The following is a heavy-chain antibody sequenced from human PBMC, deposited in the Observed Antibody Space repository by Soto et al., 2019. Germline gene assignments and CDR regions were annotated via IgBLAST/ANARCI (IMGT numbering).Heavy chain of an antibody. D-gene: IGHD5-18*01. J-gene: IGHJ4*02. V-gene: IGHV4-4*02. CDR3: ASHRGNTYGPYDY. CDR1: GGSISSGNW. CDR2: ISHSGNT. Sequence: SETLSLTCAVSGGSISSGNWWSWVRQSLRKGLEWIGEISHSGNTNHNPSLKSRVTISIDKSKNQFSLKLTSVTAADTAVYYCASHRGNTYGPYDYWGQGTLVTVSS.